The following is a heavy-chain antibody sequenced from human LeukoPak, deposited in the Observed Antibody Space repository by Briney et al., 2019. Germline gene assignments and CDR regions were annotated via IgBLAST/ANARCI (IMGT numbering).Heavy chain of an antibody. CDR1: GFTFSSYG. CDR2: ISYDGSNK. J-gene: IGHJ4*02. Sequence: PGGSLRLSCAASGFTFSSYGMHWVRQAPGKGLEWVAVISYDGSNKYYADSVKGRFTISRDNSKNTLYLQMNSLRAEDTAVYYCAKSPVAGTVFVDYWGREPWSPSPQ. V-gene: IGHV3-30*18. D-gene: IGHD6-19*01. CDR3: AKSPVAGTVFVDY.